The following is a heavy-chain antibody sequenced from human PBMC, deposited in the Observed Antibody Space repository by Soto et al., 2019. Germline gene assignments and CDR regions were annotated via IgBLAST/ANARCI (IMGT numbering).Heavy chain of an antibody. CDR1: GGSISSSSYY. Sequence: QLQLQESGPGLVKPSVTLSLTCSVSGGSISSSSYYWGWIRQPPGKGLEWIGSIYYSGSIYYNPSLKSRFTISVDTSKNQFSRKLSSVTAAETAVYYCARQSSGWYNWFDPWGQGTLVTVSS. V-gene: IGHV4-39*01. CDR3: ARQSSGWYNWFDP. CDR2: IYYSGSI. D-gene: IGHD6-19*01. J-gene: IGHJ5*02.